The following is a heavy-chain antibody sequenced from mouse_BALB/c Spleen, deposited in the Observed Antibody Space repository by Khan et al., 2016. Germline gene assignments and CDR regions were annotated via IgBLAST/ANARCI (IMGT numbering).Heavy chain of an antibody. CDR3: ARHGDDWYFDV. CDR2: ISNGGGST. D-gene: IGHD2-13*01. CDR1: GFTFSRYT. Sequence: LVESGGGLVQPGGSLKLSCAASGFTFSRYTMSWVRQTPEKRLEWVAYISNGGGSTYYPATVKGRFTISRDNAKNTLYLQMSSQKSEDTAMYYCARHGDDWYFDVWGAGTTVTVSS. J-gene: IGHJ1*01. V-gene: IGHV5-12-2*01.